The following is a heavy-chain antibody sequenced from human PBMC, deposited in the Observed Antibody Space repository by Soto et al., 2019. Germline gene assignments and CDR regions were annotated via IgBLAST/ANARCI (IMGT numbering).Heavy chain of an antibody. CDR2: MNPNSGNT. Sequence: QAQLVQSGAEVKKPGASVKVSCKASGYAFTSYDINWVRQATGQGLEWMGWMNPNSGNTGYAQKFQGRVSMTRNTSISTAYMELSSLRSEDTAVYYCAREHSSSWRFDYWGQGTLVTVSS. V-gene: IGHV1-8*01. CDR3: AREHSSSWRFDY. D-gene: IGHD6-13*01. CDR1: GYAFTSYD. J-gene: IGHJ4*02.